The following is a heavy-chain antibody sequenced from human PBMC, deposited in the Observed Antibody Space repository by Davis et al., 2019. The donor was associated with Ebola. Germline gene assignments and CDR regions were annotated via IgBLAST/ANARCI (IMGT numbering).Heavy chain of an antibody. J-gene: IGHJ6*03. D-gene: IGHD3-10*01. Sequence: GESLKISCAASGFTFSSYAMSWVRQAPGKGLEWVSAISGSGGSTYYADSVKGRFTISRDNSKNTLYLQMNSLRAEDTAVYYCAKAMVRGLRPYYYMDVWGKGTTVTVSS. CDR1: GFTFSSYA. CDR3: AKAMVRGLRPYYYMDV. V-gene: IGHV3-23*01. CDR2: ISGSGGST.